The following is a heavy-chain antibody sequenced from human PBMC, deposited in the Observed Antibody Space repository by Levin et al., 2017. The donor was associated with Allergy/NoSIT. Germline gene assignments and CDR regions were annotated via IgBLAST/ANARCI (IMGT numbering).Heavy chain of an antibody. Sequence: SQTLSLTCAVYGGSFRGYYWSWIRQPPGKGLEWIGEINHSGSTNYNPSLKSRVTISVDTSKNQFSLKLSSVTAADTAVYYCARGTYYSSSWHPTSHRANWFDPWGQGTLVTVSS. J-gene: IGHJ5*02. CDR2: INHSGST. D-gene: IGHD6-13*01. CDR3: ARGTYYSSSWHPTSHRANWFDP. CDR1: GGSFRGYY. V-gene: IGHV4-34*01.